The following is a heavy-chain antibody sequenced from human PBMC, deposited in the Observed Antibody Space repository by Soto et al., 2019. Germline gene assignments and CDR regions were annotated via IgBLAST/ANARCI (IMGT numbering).Heavy chain of an antibody. CDR1: GYTFTGYY. CDR3: ARGDSGYVWFNEI. J-gene: IGHJ4*02. CDR2: IIPVFATT. Sequence: SVKVSCKASGYTFTGYYMHWVRQAPGQGLEWMGGIIPVFATTYYAEKFEGRVTITADESTNTAYMELSSLRSEDTAMYYCARGDSGYVWFNEIWGQGTLVTVSS. V-gene: IGHV1-69*13. D-gene: IGHD3-22*01.